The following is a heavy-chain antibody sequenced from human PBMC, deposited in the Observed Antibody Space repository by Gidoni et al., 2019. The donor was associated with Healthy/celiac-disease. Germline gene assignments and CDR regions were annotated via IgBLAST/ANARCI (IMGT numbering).Heavy chain of an antibody. J-gene: IGHJ5*02. V-gene: IGHV1-46*01. D-gene: IGHD2-21*02. CDR2: INPSGGST. Sequence: SYYMHWVRQAPGQGLEWMGIINPSGGSTSYAQKFQGRVTMTRDTSTSTVYMELSSLRSENTAVYYCAREGDIVVVTANLNWLDPWGQGTLVTVSS. CDR3: AREGDIVVVTANLNWLDP. CDR1: SYY.